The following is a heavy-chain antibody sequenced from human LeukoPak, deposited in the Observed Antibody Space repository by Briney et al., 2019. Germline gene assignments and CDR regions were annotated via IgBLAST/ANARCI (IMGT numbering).Heavy chain of an antibody. CDR3: AREFSSFDI. D-gene: IGHD2-2*01. CDR1: GFTFSSYG. CDR2: ISYDGSNK. Sequence: GGSLRLSCAASGFTFSSYGMHWVRQAPGKGLEWVAVISYDGSNKYYADSVKGRFTISRDNSKNTLYLQMNSLRAEDTAVYYCAREFSSFDIWGQGTMVTVSS. J-gene: IGHJ3*02. V-gene: IGHV3-30*03.